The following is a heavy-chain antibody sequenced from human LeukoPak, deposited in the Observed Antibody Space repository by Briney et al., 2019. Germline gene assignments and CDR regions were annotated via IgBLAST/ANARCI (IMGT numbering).Heavy chain of an antibody. CDR2: IIPIFGTA. CDR3: ARGQTYSSGYYSD. CDR1: GGTFSSYA. Sequence: SVKVSCKASGGTFSSYAISWVRQAPGQGLEWMGGIIPIFGTANYAQKFKGRVTITADESTSTAYMELSSLRSEDTAVYYCARGQTYSSGYYSDWGQGTLVTVSS. V-gene: IGHV1-69*01. J-gene: IGHJ4*02. D-gene: IGHD3-22*01.